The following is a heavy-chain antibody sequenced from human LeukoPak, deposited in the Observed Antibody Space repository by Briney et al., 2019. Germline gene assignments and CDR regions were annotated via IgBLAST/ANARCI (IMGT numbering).Heavy chain of an antibody. CDR3: AREQGGSGTYGVDY. CDR2: INPGSGGT. J-gene: IGHJ4*02. Sequence: ASVKVSCKASGYTFTGYYIHWVRQAPGQGLEWMGRINPGSGGTNYAQKFQGRVAMTRDTSISTAYMELSRLRSDDTAVYYCAREQGGSGTYGVDYWGQGTLVAVSS. CDR1: GYTFTGYY. D-gene: IGHD1-26*01. V-gene: IGHV1-2*06.